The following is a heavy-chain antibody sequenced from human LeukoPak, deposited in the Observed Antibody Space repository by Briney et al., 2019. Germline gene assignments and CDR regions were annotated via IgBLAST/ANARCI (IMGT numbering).Heavy chain of an antibody. Sequence: ASVKVSCKASGCMFTGYYMHWVRQAPGQGLEWMGWINPNNGGANYAQKFQGRVTMTRDTSISTAYMELSSLRSDDTAVYYCARDGNFDYWGQGTLVTVSS. CDR1: GCMFTGYY. D-gene: IGHD1-1*01. CDR2: INPNNGGA. J-gene: IGHJ4*02. CDR3: ARDGNFDY. V-gene: IGHV1-2*02.